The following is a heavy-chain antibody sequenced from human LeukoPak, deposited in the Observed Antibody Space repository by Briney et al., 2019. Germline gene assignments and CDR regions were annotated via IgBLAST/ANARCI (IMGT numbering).Heavy chain of an antibody. CDR3: AREGNSGYDYFDY. Sequence: PGGSLRLSCTASGFTFSSYNMNWVRQAPGKGLEWVSFISNSGSHIYYADSVKGRFTISRDNAKSSLYLQMNSLRAEDTAVYYCAREGNSGYDYFDYWGQGTLVTVSS. V-gene: IGHV3-21*01. D-gene: IGHD5-12*01. CDR1: GFTFSSYN. CDR2: ISNSGSHI. J-gene: IGHJ4*02.